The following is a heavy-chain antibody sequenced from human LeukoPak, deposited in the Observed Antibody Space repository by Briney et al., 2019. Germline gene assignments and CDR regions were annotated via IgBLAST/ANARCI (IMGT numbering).Heavy chain of an antibody. CDR2: IYHIRSI. CDR3: AIFTRYESGDYYLDF. D-gene: IGHD3-22*01. J-gene: IGHJ4*02. V-gene: IGHV4-59*08. CDR1: SGAICPYC. Sequence: ETLSLTCTLSSGAICPYCWSCVRDPPGKGVEGVGHIYHIRSITYNASLESRLTLSVDTSKNRFSLNLKSVTAAAQALYYIAIFTRYESGDYYLDFWGQGTLVTLVS.